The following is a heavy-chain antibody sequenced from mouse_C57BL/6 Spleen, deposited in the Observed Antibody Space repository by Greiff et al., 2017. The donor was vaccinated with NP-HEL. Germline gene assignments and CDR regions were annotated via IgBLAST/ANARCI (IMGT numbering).Heavy chain of an antibody. Sequence: EVQLQQSGPELVKPGASVKIPCKASGYTFTDYNMDWVKQSHGKSLEWIGDINPNNGGTIYNQKFKGKATLTVDKSSSTAYMELRSLTSEDTAGYYCARIVDATAYYYAMDYWGQGTSVTVSS. D-gene: IGHD1-2*01. V-gene: IGHV1-18*01. CDR2: INPNNGGT. J-gene: IGHJ4*01. CDR1: GYTFTDYN. CDR3: ARIVDATAYYYAMDY.